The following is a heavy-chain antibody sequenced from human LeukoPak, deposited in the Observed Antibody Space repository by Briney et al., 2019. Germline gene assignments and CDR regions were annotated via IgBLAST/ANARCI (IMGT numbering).Heavy chain of an antibody. CDR3: VKDMIGLRAWFDS. V-gene: IGHV3-43*02. Sequence: PGGSLRLSCAASGFTFDDYAMHWVRQVPGKGLEWVSLISANGDIRDYGDSVKGRFTISRDNFKNSLYLQMNSLRNEDTALYYRVKDMIGLRAWFDSWGQGTLVTVSS. CDR1: GFTFDDYA. J-gene: IGHJ5*01. CDR2: ISANGDIR. D-gene: IGHD3-16*01.